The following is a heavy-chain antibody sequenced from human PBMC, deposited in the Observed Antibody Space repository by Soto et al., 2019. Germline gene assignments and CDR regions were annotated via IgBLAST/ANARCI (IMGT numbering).Heavy chain of an antibody. CDR3: ASYYYDSSGYYYVPGVY. J-gene: IGHJ4*02. CDR1: GGSISSSSYY. D-gene: IGHD3-22*01. CDR2: IYYSGST. V-gene: IGHV4-39*01. Sequence: LETLSLTCTVSGGSISSSSYYWGWIRQPPGKGLEWIGSIYYSGSTYYNPSLKSRVTISVDTSKNQFSLKLSSVTAADTAVYYCASYYYDSSGYYYVPGVYWGQGTLVTVSS.